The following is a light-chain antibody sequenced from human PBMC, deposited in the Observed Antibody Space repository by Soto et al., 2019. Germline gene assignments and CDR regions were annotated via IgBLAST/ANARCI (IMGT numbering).Light chain of an antibody. CDR3: QQYDTSSWT. Sequence: EIVLKQSPGTLSLSPGERATLSCRASQSVSSSYLAWYQQKPGQAPRLLIYGASGRATGIPDRFSGSGSGTDFTLTISRLEPEDFAVYYCQQYDTSSWTFGQGTKVDIK. CDR2: GAS. V-gene: IGKV3-20*01. J-gene: IGKJ1*01. CDR1: QSVSSSY.